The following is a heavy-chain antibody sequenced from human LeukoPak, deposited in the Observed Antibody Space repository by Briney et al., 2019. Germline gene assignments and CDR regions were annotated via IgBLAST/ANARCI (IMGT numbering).Heavy chain of an antibody. V-gene: IGHV1-2*02. Sequence: VASVKVSCKASGYTFTGYYMHWVRQAPGQGLEWMGWINPNSGGTNYAQKFQGRVTMTTDTSTSTAYMELRSLRSDDTAVYYCARDLSSSSPYMDVWGKGTTVTVSS. J-gene: IGHJ6*03. CDR3: ARDLSSSSPYMDV. CDR1: GYTFTGYY. D-gene: IGHD6-6*01. CDR2: INPNSGGT.